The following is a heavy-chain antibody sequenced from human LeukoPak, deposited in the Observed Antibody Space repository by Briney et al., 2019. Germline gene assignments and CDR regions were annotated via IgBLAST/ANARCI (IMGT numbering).Heavy chain of an antibody. J-gene: IGHJ4*02. CDR1: GYTFTSYG. Sequence: GASVKVSCKASGYTFTSYGISWVRQAPGQGLEWMGWISAYNGNTNYAQKLQGRVTMTRDTSISTAYMELSRLRSDDTAVYYCASGSITMVRGTGFDYWGQGTLVTVSS. CDR2: ISAYNGNT. CDR3: ASGSITMVRGTGFDY. D-gene: IGHD3-10*01. V-gene: IGHV1-18*01.